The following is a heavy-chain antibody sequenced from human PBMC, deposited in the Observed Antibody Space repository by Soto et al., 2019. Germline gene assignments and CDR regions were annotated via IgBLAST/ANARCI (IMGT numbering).Heavy chain of an antibody. J-gene: IGHJ6*02. CDR3: NTDPVWGVLIIEGDDGGAV. CDR2: IKSTTDGGTI. CDR1: GFTFSNAW. Sequence: EVQLVESGGGFVKPGGSLRLSCAASGFTFSNAWMRWVRRAPGKGLEWVGRIKSTTDGGTIDYAAPLKGRFSISRDDSKETLYLQMNSLKIENTAVYYCNTDPVWGVLIIEGDDGGAVWGQGTTVTVSS. D-gene: IGHD3-3*01. V-gene: IGHV3-15*01.